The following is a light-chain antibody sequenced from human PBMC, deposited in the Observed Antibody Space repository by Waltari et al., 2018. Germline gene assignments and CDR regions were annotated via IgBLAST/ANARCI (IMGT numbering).Light chain of an antibody. CDR2: ANT. Sequence: QSVLTQPPSVSGAPGQRVTISCTGSSSNIGAGFAVHWYQQLPGAAPQLLIYANTYRPSGVPDRFSGSKSGASASLAITGLQAEDEAAYYCQSYDNSLTGSEVFGGGTKLTVL. V-gene: IGLV1-40*01. J-gene: IGLJ3*02. CDR1: SSNIGAGFA. CDR3: QSYDNSLTGSEV.